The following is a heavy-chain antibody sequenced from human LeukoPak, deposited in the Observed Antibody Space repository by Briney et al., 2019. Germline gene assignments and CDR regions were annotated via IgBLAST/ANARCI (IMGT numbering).Heavy chain of an antibody. V-gene: IGHV3-48*03. Sequence: GGSLRLSCAASGFTFSSYEMNWVRQAPGKGLEWVSYISSSGSSIHYADSVKGRFTISRDNAKNSLYLQLNSLRVEDTAVYYCARVLRYDNSGHDSFDIWGQGTMVIVSS. CDR3: ARVLRYDNSGHDSFDI. J-gene: IGHJ3*02. D-gene: IGHD3-22*01. CDR2: ISSSGSSI. CDR1: GFTFSSYE.